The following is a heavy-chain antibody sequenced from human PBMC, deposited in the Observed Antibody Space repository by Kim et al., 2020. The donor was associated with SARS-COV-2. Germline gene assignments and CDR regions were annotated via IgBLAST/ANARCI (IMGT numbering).Heavy chain of an antibody. V-gene: IGHV3-21*01. CDR1: GFTFSSYS. D-gene: IGHD6-19*01. CDR3: ARTHNAGYSSGWYDRYYYYYGMDV. Sequence: GGSLRLSCAASGFTFSSYSMNWVRQAPGKGLEWVSSISSSSSYIYYADSVKGRFTISRDNAKNSLYLQMNSLRAEDTAVYYCARTHNAGYSSGWYDRYYYYYGMDVWGQRDHGHRLL. J-gene: IGHJ6*04. CDR2: ISSSSSYI.